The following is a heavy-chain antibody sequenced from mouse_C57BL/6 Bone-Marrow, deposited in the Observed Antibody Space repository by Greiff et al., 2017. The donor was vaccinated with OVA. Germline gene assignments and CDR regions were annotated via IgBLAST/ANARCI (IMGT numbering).Heavy chain of an antibody. CDR2: ISSGGSYT. J-gene: IGHJ4*01. V-gene: IGHV5-6*01. CDR1: GFTFSSYG. Sequence: EVHLVESGGDLVKPGGSLKLSCAASGFTFSSYGMSWVRQTPDKRLEWVATISSGGSYTYYPDSVKGRFTISRDNAKDTLYLQMSSLKSEDTAMYYCASYSYAMDYWGQGTSVTVSS. CDR3: ASYSYAMDY. D-gene: IGHD1-1*01.